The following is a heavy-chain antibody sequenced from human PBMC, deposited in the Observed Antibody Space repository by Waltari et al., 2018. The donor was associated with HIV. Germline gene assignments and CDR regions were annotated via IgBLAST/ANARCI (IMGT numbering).Heavy chain of an antibody. CDR2: IFYNGSA. Sequence: QLQLQESGPGLVQPSGTLSLPCTVSGGSISRRSYFWGWLRQSPGQGLDWIGSIFYNGSANYNPSLKSRATLSVDTSKNQFSLKLNSVTAADTAVYYCARSPRGEQWLAYWGQGTLVTVSS. D-gene: IGHD6-19*01. V-gene: IGHV4-39*01. CDR1: GGSISRRSYF. CDR3: ARSPRGEQWLAY. J-gene: IGHJ1*01.